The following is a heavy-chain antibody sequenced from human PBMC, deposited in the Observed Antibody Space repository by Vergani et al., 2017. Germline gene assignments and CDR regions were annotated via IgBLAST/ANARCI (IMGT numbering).Heavy chain of an antibody. CDR3: ARHISVVRPSSMTAFDY. D-gene: IGHD2-21*01. J-gene: IGHJ4*02. CDR2: VFYFGRT. CDR1: GYSISTSSYA. V-gene: IGHV4-39*01. Sequence: QMQLQESGPGLVKPSESLYLSCTVSGYSISTSSYAWGWIRQPPGKTLEWIGTVFYFGRTSYNPSLKSRVTLSLDTSKKQISLHLTSVTAADTAVYCCARHISVVRPSSMTAFDYWGQGTLVTVSS.